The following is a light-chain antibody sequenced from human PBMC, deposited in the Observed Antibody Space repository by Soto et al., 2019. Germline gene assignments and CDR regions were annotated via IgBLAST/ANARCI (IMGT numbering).Light chain of an antibody. V-gene: IGKV3-15*01. CDR1: QSVSSN. J-gene: IGKJ2*01. Sequence: EIVMTQSPATLSASPGERATLSCRASQSVSSNLAWYQQKPGQAPRLLIYGASTRATGIPARVSGSGSGTEFTLTISSLQSEDFAVYYCLQYNDWPPFTFGQGTRLEIK. CDR2: GAS. CDR3: LQYNDWPPFT.